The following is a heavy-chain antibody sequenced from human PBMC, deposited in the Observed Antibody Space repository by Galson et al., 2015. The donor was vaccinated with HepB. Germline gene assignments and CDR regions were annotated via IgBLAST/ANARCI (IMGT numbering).Heavy chain of an antibody. J-gene: IGHJ6*03. D-gene: IGHD4-17*01. Sequence: SLRLSCAASGFTFGDYAMSWFRQAPGKGLEWVGFIRSKAYGGTTEYAASVKGRFTISRDDSKSIAYLQMNSLKTEDTAVYYCTRDGLETVTSDCYYYYMDVWGKGTTVTVSS. CDR2: IRSKAYGGTT. CDR3: TRDGLETVTSDCYYYYMDV. V-gene: IGHV3-49*03. CDR1: GFTFGDYA.